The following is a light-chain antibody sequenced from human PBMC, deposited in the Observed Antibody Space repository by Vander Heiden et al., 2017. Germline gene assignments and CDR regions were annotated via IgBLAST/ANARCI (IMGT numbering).Light chain of an antibody. J-gene: IGKJ1*01. CDR1: QGISTW. V-gene: IGKV1-5*03. CDR2: KAS. CDR3: QQESSDKGT. Sequence: IQMTQSPSTLSASVGDRVTITCRASQGISTWLAWYQQKPGKPPKLLIYKASRLENGVPSRFSGSGFDTEFTLTISSLQPDDFATYYCQQESSDKGTFGQGTMVEIK.